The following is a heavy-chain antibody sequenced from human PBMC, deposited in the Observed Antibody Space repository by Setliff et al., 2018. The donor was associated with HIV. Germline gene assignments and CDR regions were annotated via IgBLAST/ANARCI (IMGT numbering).Heavy chain of an antibody. CDR3: ATLDYYGSQTYNLALHY. D-gene: IGHD3-10*01. V-gene: IGHV1-69-2*01. CDR2: VDPKNGKT. CDR1: GYTFTDYY. Sequence: ASVQVSCQASGYTFTDYYMHWVQQAPGKGLEWMGRVDPKNGKTLYAENLRGRITITADTSTDTAYMELNILRSEDTAMYYCATLDYYGSQTYNLALHYWGQGTLVTSPQ. J-gene: IGHJ4*02.